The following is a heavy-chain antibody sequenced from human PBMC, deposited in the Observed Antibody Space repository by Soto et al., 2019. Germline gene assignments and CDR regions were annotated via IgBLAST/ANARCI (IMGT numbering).Heavy chain of an antibody. J-gene: IGHJ4*02. CDR3: AKLEYSSSYYFDY. V-gene: IGHV3-23*01. CDR1: GFTFSSYA. CDR2: ISGSGGST. Sequence: PGGSLRLSCAPSGFTFSSYALSWVRQAPGKGLEWVSAISGSGGSTYYADSVQGRFTISRDNSKNTLYLQMNSLRAEDTAVYYCAKLEYSSSYYFDYWGQGTLVTVSS. D-gene: IGHD6-6*01.